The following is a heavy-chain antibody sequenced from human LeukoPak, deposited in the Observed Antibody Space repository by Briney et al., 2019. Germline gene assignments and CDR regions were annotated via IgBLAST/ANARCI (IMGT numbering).Heavy chain of an antibody. V-gene: IGHV4-39*07. CDR3: ASTGRSWYNWFDP. D-gene: IGHD6-13*01. J-gene: IGHJ5*02. CDR2: IYYSGST. Sequence: SETLSLTCTVSGGSISSSSYYWGWIRQPPGKGLEWIGSIYYSGSTYYNPSLKSRVTISVDTSKNQFSLKVTSVTAEDTAVYYCASTGRSWYNWFDPWGQGALVTVSS. CDR1: GGSISSSSYY.